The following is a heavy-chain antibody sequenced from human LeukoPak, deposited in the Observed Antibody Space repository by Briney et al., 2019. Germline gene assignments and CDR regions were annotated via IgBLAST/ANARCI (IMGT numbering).Heavy chain of an antibody. CDR1: DGSISSYY. CDR3: ARIQLWAWGFDY. V-gene: IGHV4-59*01. J-gene: IGHJ4*02. CDR2: IHYSGNT. Sequence: PETLSLTCTVSDGSISSYYWSWIRQPPGKGLEWIGYIHYSGNTNYNPSLKSRVTISVDTSKNQFSLKLSSVTAADTAVYYCARIQLWAWGFDYWGQGTLVTVSS. D-gene: IGHD5-18*01.